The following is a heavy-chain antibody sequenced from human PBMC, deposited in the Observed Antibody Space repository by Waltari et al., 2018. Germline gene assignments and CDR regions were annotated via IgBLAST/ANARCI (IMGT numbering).Heavy chain of an antibody. CDR2: IYYSGST. CDR3: ARVTSDYYYYGMDV. CDR1: GGSISSYY. V-gene: IGHV4-59*01. J-gene: IGHJ6*02. Sequence: QVQLQESGPGLVKPSETLSLTCTVSGGSISSYYWSWIRQPPGKGLEWIGYIYYSGSTNYHPSLKSRVTISVDTSKNQFSLKLSSVTAADTAVYYCARVTSDYYYYGMDVWGQGTTVTVSS.